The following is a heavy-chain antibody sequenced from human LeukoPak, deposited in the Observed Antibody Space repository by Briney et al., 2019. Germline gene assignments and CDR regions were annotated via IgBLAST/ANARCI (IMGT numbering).Heavy chain of an antibody. J-gene: IGHJ4*02. CDR2: ISTYDDNI. V-gene: IGHV1-18*01. CDR3: ARETYSNILTGTDY. Sequence: GASVKVSCKASGYTFTSYDINWVRQAPGQGLEWLGWISTYDDNIKYAQSLQGRPTLTIDTSTSTAYMELRSLTSDDTAVYYCARETYSNILTGTDYWGPGTLVTVSS. D-gene: IGHD3-9*01. CDR1: GYTFTSYD.